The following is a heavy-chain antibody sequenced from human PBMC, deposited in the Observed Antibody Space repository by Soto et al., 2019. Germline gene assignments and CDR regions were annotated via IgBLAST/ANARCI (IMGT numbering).Heavy chain of an antibody. CDR2: INHSGST. Sequence: SETLSLTCAVYGGSFSGYYWSWIRQPPGKGLEWIGEINHSGSTNYNPSLKSRVTISVDTSKNQFSLKLSSVTAADTAVYYCARERDSSGSIFDYWGQGTLVTVS. D-gene: IGHD6-19*01. CDR1: GGSFSGYY. V-gene: IGHV4-34*01. J-gene: IGHJ4*02. CDR3: ARERDSSGSIFDY.